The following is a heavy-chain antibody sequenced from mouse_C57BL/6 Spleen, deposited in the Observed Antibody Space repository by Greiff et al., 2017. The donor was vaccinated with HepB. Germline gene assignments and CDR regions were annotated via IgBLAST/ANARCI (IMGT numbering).Heavy chain of an antibody. CDR1: GFTFSDFY. CDR2: SRNKANDYTT. CDR3: ARDALGDYYGNAMDY. Sequence: EVQLVESGGGLVQSGRSLRLSCATSGFTFSDFYMEWVRQAPGKGLEWIAASRNKANDYTTEYSASVKGRFIVSRDTSQSILYLQMNALRAEDTAIYYCARDALGDYYGNAMDYWGQGTSVTVSS. J-gene: IGHJ4*01. D-gene: IGHD1-1*01. V-gene: IGHV7-1*01.